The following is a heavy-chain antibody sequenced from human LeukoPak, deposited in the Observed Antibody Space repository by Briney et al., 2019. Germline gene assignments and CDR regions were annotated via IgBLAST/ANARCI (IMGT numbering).Heavy chain of an antibody. Sequence: SETLSLTCAVYGGSFSGYYWSWIRQPPGKGLEWIGEINHSGSTNYNPSLKSRVTISVDTSKNQFSLKLSSVTAADTAVYYCAKFWSGYYGAFDIWGQGTMVTVSS. CDR2: INHSGST. CDR3: AKFWSGYYGAFDI. J-gene: IGHJ3*02. CDR1: GGSFSGYY. D-gene: IGHD3-3*01. V-gene: IGHV4-34*01.